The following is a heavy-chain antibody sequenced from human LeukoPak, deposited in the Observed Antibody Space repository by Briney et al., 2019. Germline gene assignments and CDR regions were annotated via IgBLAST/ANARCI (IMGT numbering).Heavy chain of an antibody. Sequence: VASVKVSCKASGYSFTSYDINWVRQATGQGLEWMGWMNPNSGNTGNAQKFQGKVTITRNTSISTAYMELSSLRSEDTAVYYFARGAIYYYYYYYMDVWGKGTTVTVSS. V-gene: IGHV1-8*03. CDR2: MNPNSGNT. CDR1: GYSFTSYD. CDR3: ARGAIYYYYYYYMDV. J-gene: IGHJ6*03.